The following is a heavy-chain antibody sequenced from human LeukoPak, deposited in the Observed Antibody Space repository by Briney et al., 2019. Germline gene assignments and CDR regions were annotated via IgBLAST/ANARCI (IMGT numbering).Heavy chain of an antibody. V-gene: IGHV1-2*02. Sequence: ASVKVSCKASGYTFTDYYMHWVRQAPGQGLEWMGWINPKSGDTGYAQQFQGRVTMTRDTSISTAYMELSRLRSDDTAVYYCARAVVVSPDYWGQGTLVTVSS. CDR1: GYTFTDYY. D-gene: IGHD3-22*01. CDR3: ARAVVVSPDY. CDR2: INPKSGDT. J-gene: IGHJ4*02.